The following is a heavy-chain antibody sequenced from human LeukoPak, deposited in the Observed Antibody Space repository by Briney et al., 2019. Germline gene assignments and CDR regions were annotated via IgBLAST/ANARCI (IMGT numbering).Heavy chain of an antibody. Sequence: GASVKVSCKASGGTFSSYAISWVRQAPGQGLEWMGRIIPILGIANYAQKFQGRVTITADKSTSTAYMELSSLRYEDTAVYYCATRGLAVAGTLFDYWGQGTLVTVSS. CDR3: ATRGLAVAGTLFDY. V-gene: IGHV1-69*04. D-gene: IGHD6-19*01. J-gene: IGHJ4*02. CDR2: IIPILGIA. CDR1: GGTFSSYA.